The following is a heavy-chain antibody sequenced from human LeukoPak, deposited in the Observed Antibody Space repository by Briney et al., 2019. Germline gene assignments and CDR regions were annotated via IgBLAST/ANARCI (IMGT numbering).Heavy chain of an antibody. V-gene: IGHV1-18*01. CDR2: ISGYNGKT. D-gene: IGHD4-17*01. CDR3: ARDIDPNYGDSYLDY. J-gene: IGHJ4*02. Sequence: GASVTVSCTASGYTFINYGLSWMRQAPGQGLEWMGWISGYNGKTKYAQRLQGRVTMTTDTSTSTAYMELRSLRSDDTAVYYCARDIDPNYGDSYLDYWGQGTLVTVSS. CDR1: GYTFINYG.